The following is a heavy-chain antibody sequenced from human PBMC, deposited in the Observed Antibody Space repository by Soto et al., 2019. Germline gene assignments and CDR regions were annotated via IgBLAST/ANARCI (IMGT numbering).Heavy chain of an antibody. J-gene: IGHJ6*02. CDR1: GFTFSSYG. Sequence: QVQLVESGGGVVQPGRSLRLSCAASGFTFSSYGMHWVRQAPGKGLEWVAVISYDGSNKYYADSVKGRFTISRDNSKNTLYLQMNSLRAEDTAVYYCAKERRSIVVVITNYYYYGMDVWGQGTTVTVSS. CDR2: ISYDGSNK. V-gene: IGHV3-30*18. CDR3: AKERRSIVVVITNYYYYGMDV. D-gene: IGHD3-22*01.